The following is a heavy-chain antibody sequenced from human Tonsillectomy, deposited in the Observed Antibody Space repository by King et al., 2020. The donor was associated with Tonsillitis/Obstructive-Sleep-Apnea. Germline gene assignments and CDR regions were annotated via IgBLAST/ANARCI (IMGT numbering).Heavy chain of an antibody. J-gene: IGHJ5*02. Sequence: VQLVQSGAEVKKPGASLKISCKGSGYRFTSYWIGWVRQMPGKGLEWMGIIYPGDSDTRYSPSFQGQVTISADNSISTAYLQWTSLKASDTAMYYCAREGGQGVIPNWFDPWGQGTLVTVSS. V-gene: IGHV5-51*01. CDR1: GYRFTSYW. CDR3: AREGGQGVIPNWFDP. CDR2: IYPGDSDT. D-gene: IGHD3-16*02.